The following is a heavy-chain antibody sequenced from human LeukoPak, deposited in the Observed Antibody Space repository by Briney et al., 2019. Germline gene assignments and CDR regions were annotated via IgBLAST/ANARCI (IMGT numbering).Heavy chain of an antibody. Sequence: GESLKISCKGSGYTFSNHWIGWVRQMPGKGLEWMGIIFPADSDTKYSPSFQGQVTISADKSINTAYLQWSSLEASDTAMYYCARHWDSNGYYYNFDYWGQGTLVTVSS. V-gene: IGHV5-51*01. J-gene: IGHJ4*02. D-gene: IGHD3-22*01. CDR3: ARHWDSNGYYYNFDY. CDR2: IFPADSDT. CDR1: GYTFSNHW.